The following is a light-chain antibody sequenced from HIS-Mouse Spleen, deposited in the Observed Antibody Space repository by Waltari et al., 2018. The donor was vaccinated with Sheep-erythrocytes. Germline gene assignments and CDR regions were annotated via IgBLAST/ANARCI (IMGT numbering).Light chain of an antibody. CDR2: YVS. V-gene: IGLV2-14*03. Sequence: QSALTQPASVSGSPGQSITISCTGTSSDVGGYNYVSWYQQPPGKAPKLMIYYVSNRPSGVSNRFSGFKSGNTASLTISGLQAEDEADYYCCSYAGSSTPWVFGGGTKLTVL. J-gene: IGLJ3*02. CDR1: SSDVGGYNY. CDR3: CSYAGSSTPWV.